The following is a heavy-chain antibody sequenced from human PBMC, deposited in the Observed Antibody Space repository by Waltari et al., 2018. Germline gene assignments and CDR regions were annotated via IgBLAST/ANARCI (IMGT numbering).Heavy chain of an antibody. Sequence: QVQLQESGPGLVKPSQTLSLTCTVSGGSISSGSYYWSWIRQPAGKGLEWIGRIYTSGSTNYNPSLKSRVTISVDTSKNQFSLKLSSVTAADTAVYYCARHRHSSGSTTLGYWGQGTLVTVSS. J-gene: IGHJ4*02. D-gene: IGHD3-22*01. CDR3: ARHRHSSGSTTLGY. CDR1: GGSISSGSYY. CDR2: IYTSGST. V-gene: IGHV4-61*02.